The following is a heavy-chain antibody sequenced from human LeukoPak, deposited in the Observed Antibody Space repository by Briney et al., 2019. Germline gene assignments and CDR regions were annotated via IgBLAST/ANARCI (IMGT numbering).Heavy chain of an antibody. Sequence: ASVKVSCKASGYTFTEYAMHWVRLAPGHGLEWMGWINADSGNTESSQRFQGRLSITWETSATTAYMELSSLTSEDTAVYYCARGGPNRSGWTLDYWGPGTLVTVSS. CDR1: GYTFTEYA. CDR3: ARGGPNRSGWTLDY. V-gene: IGHV1-3*01. CDR2: INADSGNT. J-gene: IGHJ4*02. D-gene: IGHD6-19*01.